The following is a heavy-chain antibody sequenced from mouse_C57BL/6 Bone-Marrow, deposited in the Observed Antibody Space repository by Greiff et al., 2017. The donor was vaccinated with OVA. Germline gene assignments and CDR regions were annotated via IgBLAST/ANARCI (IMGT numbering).Heavy chain of an antibody. CDR2: IWSDVST. CDR1: GFSFPSSV. Sequence: SFPVLVPPSPRLSIPCTFSGFSFPSSVVPWVRQPPGKGLEWLVVIWSDVSTTYTSALKSRLSIRTDHSNSQVFFTMNSLQTDDTAMYYCARHGLRRGGLAYWGQVTLVTVSA. D-gene: IGHD2-4*01. V-gene: IGHV2-6-1*01. J-gene: IGHJ3*01. CDR3: ARHGLRRGGLAY.